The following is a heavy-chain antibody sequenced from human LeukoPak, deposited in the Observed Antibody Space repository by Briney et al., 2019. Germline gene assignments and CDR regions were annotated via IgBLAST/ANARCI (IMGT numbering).Heavy chain of an antibody. Sequence: SETLSLTCAVYGGSFSGYYWSWIRQPPGKGLEWSGEINHSGSTNYNPSLKSRVTISVDTSKNQFSLRLSSVTAADTAVYYCARGSVARYYDYVWGSYQKLPTTTNFDYWGQGTLVTVSS. CDR3: ARGSVARYYDYVWGSYQKLPTTTNFDY. D-gene: IGHD3-16*02. CDR2: INHSGST. CDR1: GGSFSGYY. J-gene: IGHJ4*02. V-gene: IGHV4-34*01.